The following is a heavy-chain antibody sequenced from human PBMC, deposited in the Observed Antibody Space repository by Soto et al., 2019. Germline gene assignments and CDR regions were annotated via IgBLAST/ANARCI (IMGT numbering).Heavy chain of an antibody. D-gene: IGHD3-16*02. CDR1: GFALDSYG. CDR3: ARIRAVIVGGPDY. J-gene: IGHJ4*02. CDR2: ISGSSGSA. V-gene: IGHV3-23*01. Sequence: EVQLLESGGGLVQPGGSLRLSCAASGFALDSYGMSWVRQAPGRGLDWVSAISGSSGSAYYAGSVKGRFTISRDNSKKTVYLQINSLRADDTAIYYSARIRAVIVGGPDYWGQGTLVTVSS.